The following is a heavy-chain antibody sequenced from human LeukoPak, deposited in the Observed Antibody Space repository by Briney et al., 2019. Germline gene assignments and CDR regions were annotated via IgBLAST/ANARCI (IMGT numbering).Heavy chain of an antibody. Sequence: GESLQISCEASGYSFTPYWIGWVRQMPGKGLEWVGIVYPADSDTRYSPSFQGQVTISADKSIRTAYLQWSSLKASDTAIYYCARHKRDSSGYFIDSWGQGTPVPVSS. CDR3: ARHKRDSSGYFIDS. J-gene: IGHJ4*02. D-gene: IGHD3-22*01. CDR2: VYPADSDT. CDR1: GYSFTPYW. V-gene: IGHV5-51*01.